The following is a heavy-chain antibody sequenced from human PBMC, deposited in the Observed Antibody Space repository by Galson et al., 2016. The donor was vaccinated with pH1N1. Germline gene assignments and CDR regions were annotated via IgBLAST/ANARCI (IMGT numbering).Heavy chain of an antibody. CDR2: INPSGVST. V-gene: IGHV1-46*01. J-gene: IGHJ4*02. CDR1: GYTFITYY. D-gene: IGHD3-22*01. Sequence: QSGAEVKKPGKSLKISCKASGYTFITYYIHWVRQAPGQGLEWLGIINPSGVSTTYAQKFQGRVTMTRDPSTSTVYMELSSLRSEDTAVYYCASRSSGQLHFDYWGQGTLVTVSS. CDR3: ASRSSGQLHFDY.